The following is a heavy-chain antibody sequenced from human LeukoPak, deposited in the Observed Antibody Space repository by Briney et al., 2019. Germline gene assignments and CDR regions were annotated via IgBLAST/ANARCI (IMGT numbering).Heavy chain of an antibody. CDR1: GGSISSYY. Sequence: SETLSLTCTVSGGSISSYYWSWIRQPAGKGLEWIGRIYTSGSTNYNPSLKSRVTMSVDTSKNQFSLKLSSVTAADTAVYYCARAYWNFDYYYYYYMDVWGKGTTVAVSS. D-gene: IGHD1-7*01. V-gene: IGHV4-4*07. J-gene: IGHJ6*03. CDR3: ARAYWNFDYYYYYYMDV. CDR2: IYTSGST.